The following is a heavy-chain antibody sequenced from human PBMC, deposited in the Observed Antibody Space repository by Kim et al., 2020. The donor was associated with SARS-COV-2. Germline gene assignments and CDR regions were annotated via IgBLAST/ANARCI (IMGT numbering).Heavy chain of an antibody. Sequence: ADSVKGRFTISRDNSKNTLYLQMNSLRAEDTAVYYCARDRESYYYYGMDVWGQVTTVTVSS. CDR3: ARDRESYYYYGMDV. D-gene: IGHD3-10*01. J-gene: IGHJ6*02. V-gene: IGHV3-66*01.